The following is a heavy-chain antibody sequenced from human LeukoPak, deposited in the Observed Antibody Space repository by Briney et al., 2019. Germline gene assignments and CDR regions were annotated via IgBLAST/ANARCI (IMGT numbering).Heavy chain of an antibody. V-gene: IGHV3-30*01. D-gene: IGHD3-22*01. CDR2: IPYVGSTK. CDR1: GFTFSSSS. J-gene: IGHJ4*02. Sequence: GRSLRLSCAASGFTFSSSSMNWVRQAPGKGLEWVAGIPYVGSTKYYADSVKGRFTISRDNSENTLYLQMNSLRAEDTAVYYCARDLYHFDSSDYGDYWGQGALVTVSS. CDR3: ARDLYHFDSSDYGDY.